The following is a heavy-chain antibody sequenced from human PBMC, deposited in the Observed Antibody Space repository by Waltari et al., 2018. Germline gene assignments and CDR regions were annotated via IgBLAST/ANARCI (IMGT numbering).Heavy chain of an antibody. V-gene: IGHV4-30-4*01. CDR2: IYCRGST. Sequence: QVQLQESGPGLVKPSQTLSLTCTVSGGSIRSGDYYWSWIRQPPGKGLDVISYIYCRGSTYYNPSLKSRVTISVDTSKNQFSLKLSSVTAADTAVYYCARDQRGSSSIHWGQGTLVTVSS. D-gene: IGHD6-6*01. CDR1: GGSIRSGDYY. J-gene: IGHJ4*02. CDR3: ARDQRGSSSIH.